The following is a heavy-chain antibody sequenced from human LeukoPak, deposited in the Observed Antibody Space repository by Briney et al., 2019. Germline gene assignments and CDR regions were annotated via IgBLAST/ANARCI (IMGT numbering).Heavy chain of an antibody. Sequence: GRSLRLSRAASGFTFDDYAMHWVRQAPGKGLEWVSGISWNRGSIGYADSVKGRFTISRDNAKNSLYLRMNSLRAEDTALYYCCIAVAGTIDYWGQGTLVTVSS. CDR1: GFTFDDYA. CDR2: ISWNRGSI. J-gene: IGHJ4*02. CDR3: CIAVAGTIDY. D-gene: IGHD6-19*01. V-gene: IGHV3-9*01.